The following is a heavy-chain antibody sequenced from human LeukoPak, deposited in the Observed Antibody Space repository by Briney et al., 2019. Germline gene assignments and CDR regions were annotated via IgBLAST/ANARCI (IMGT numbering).Heavy chain of an antibody. Sequence: KPGGSLRLSCAASGFTFSSYAMNWVRQAPGQGLEWVSSITSSSGYIYYADSMKGRFTTSRDNAKNSLYLQMNSLRAEDTAVYYCARGNDYGDYLVDYWGQGTLVTVSS. CDR2: ITSSSGYI. D-gene: IGHD4-17*01. CDR1: GFTFSSYA. J-gene: IGHJ4*02. CDR3: ARGNDYGDYLVDY. V-gene: IGHV3-21*01.